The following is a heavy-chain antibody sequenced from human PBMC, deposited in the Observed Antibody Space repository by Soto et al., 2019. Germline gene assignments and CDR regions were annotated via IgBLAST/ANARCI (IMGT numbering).Heavy chain of an antibody. CDR3: ATFPTVSAVAGTDDY. CDR1: GGSISSYY. V-gene: IGHV4-59*12. Sequence: PSETLSLTCIVSGGSISSYYWSWIRQSPGKGLEWIGYIYYTGNTNYNPSLRSRVTISLDTSKNQFSLKLSSVTAADTAVYYCATFPTVSAVAGTDDYWGQGTLVTVSS. J-gene: IGHJ4*02. D-gene: IGHD6-19*01. CDR2: IYYTGNT.